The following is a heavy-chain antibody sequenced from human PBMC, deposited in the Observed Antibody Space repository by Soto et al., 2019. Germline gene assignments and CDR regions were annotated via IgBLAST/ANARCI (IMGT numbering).Heavy chain of an antibody. CDR2: IYYSGST. J-gene: IGHJ4*02. Sequence: SETLSLTCTVSGGSIRSSTYYWGWIRQPPGKGLEWIGSIYYSGSTHYNPSLKSRVTMSVDTSTNQFSLKLSSVTAADTAVYYCARGRSRSYFRVRYFDYWGQGTLVTVSA. CDR3: ARGRSRSYFRVRYFDY. V-gene: IGHV4-39*01. CDR1: GGSIRSSTYY. D-gene: IGHD1-26*01.